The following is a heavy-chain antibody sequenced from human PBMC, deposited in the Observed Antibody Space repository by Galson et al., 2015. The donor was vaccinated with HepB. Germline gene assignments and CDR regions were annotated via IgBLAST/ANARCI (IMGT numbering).Heavy chain of an antibody. CDR3: ARGWDIEVTANFDY. CDR2: IKYDGSEK. D-gene: IGHD2-21*02. Sequence: SLRLSCAVSGFTYSNYWMSWVRQAPGRGLEWVANIKYDGSEKYYVRSVEGRFIVSRDNAQNSLYLHMSSLRAEDTAVYYCARGWDIEVTANFDYWGQGALVTVSS. V-gene: IGHV3-7*03. J-gene: IGHJ4*02. CDR1: GFTYSNYW.